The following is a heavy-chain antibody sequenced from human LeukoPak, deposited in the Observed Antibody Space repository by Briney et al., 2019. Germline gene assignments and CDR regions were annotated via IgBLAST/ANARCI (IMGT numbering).Heavy chain of an antibody. CDR3: AKEVWGLGNSYFDF. Sequence: GGSLRLSCAASGFTFSNYAMSWVRQAPGKGLQWVSGITGSGGSAYYADSVKGRFTIPRDNSKNTVYLQMNNLRAEDTALFYCAKEVWGLGNSYFDFWGQGTLVTVSS. J-gene: IGHJ4*02. CDR1: GFTFSNYA. V-gene: IGHV3-23*01. D-gene: IGHD2-21*01. CDR2: ITGSGGSA.